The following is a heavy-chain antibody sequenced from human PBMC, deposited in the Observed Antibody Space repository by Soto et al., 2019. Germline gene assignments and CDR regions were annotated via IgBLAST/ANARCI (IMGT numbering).Heavy chain of an antibody. D-gene: IGHD3-10*01. CDR3: AGHGSSGNYPLDY. CDR1: GGSMSNYY. CDR2: SYYSGST. J-gene: IGHJ4*02. Sequence: QVQLQESGPGLVKPSATLSLTCSVSGGSMSNYYWSWIRQPPGKGLEWLGYSYYSGSTNYNPSLKRRVTRSVDTSKNQFSLRLSSVTAADTAVYYCAGHGSSGNYPLDYWGQGTLGTVSS. V-gene: IGHV4-59*01.